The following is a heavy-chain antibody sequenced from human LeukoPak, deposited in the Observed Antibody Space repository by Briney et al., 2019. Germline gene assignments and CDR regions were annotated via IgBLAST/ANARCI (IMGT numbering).Heavy chain of an antibody. CDR2: ISSSSSTI. D-gene: IGHD3-16*01. Sequence: PGGSLRLSCAASGFTFSSYSMNWVRQAPGKGLEWVSYISSSSSTIYYADSVKGRFTISRDNAKNSLYLQMNSLRAEDTAVYYCARSGGQPLFDIWGQGTMVTVSS. CDR3: ARSGGQPLFDI. CDR1: GFTFSSYS. J-gene: IGHJ3*02. V-gene: IGHV3-48*04.